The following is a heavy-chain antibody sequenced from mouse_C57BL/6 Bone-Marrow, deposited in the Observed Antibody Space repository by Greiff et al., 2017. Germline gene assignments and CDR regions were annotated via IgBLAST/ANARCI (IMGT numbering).Heavy chain of an antibody. J-gene: IGHJ1*03. D-gene: IGHD1-1*01. CDR3: ASRGRLVYFDV. CDR1: GYTFTSYW. Sequence: QVQLQQPGAELVRPGTSVKLSCKASGYTFTSYWMHWVKQRPGQGLEWIGVIDPSASYTNSTQKFKGKATLTVATSSRTAYMQLSGLPSEASAVYFYASRGRLVYFDVWGTGTTDTGSS. CDR2: IDPSASYT. V-gene: IGHV1-59*01.